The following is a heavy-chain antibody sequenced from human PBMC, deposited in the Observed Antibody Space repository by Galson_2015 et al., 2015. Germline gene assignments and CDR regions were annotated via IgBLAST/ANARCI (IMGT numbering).Heavy chain of an antibody. CDR3: ARSRSRSAFDI. D-gene: IGHD2-2*01. CDR2: IYYSGST. V-gene: IGHV4-59*01. Sequence: TLSLTCTVSGGSISSYYWSWIRQPPGKGLEWIGYIYYSGSTNYNPSLKSRVTISVDTSKNQFSLKLSSVTAADTAVYYCARSRSRSAFDIWGQGTMVTVSS. CDR1: GGSISSYY. J-gene: IGHJ3*02.